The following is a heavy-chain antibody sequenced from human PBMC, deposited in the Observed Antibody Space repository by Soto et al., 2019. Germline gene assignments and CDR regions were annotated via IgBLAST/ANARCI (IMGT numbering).Heavy chain of an antibody. CDR1: GYTFTSYG. J-gene: IGHJ4*02. D-gene: IGHD2-8*01. Sequence: QVQLVQSGAEVKKPGASVKVSCKASGYTFTSYGISWVRQAPGQGLEWMGWISAYNGNTNYAQKLQGRVTMTTDTXXXXXXXXXXXXXXXXTAVYXCARDSPPVDYWGQGTLVTVSS. CDR2: ISAYNGNT. CDR3: ARDSPPVDY. V-gene: IGHV1-18*01.